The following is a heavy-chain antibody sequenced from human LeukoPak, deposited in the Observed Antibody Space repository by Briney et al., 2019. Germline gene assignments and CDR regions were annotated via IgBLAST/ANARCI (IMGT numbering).Heavy chain of an antibody. D-gene: IGHD6-13*01. Sequence: ASVKVSCKASGYTFTSYYIHWVRQAPGQGLEWMGIINTSGDITSYAQKFQGRVTMTRDTSTSTVYMELSSLRSEDTAVYYCARDYSSSWPRRYFDYWGQGTLVTVSS. V-gene: IGHV1-46*01. CDR1: GYTFTSYY. CDR2: INTSGDIT. J-gene: IGHJ4*02. CDR3: ARDYSSSWPRRYFDY.